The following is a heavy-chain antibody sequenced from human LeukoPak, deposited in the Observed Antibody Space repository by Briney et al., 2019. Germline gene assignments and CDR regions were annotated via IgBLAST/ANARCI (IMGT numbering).Heavy chain of an antibody. V-gene: IGHV3-30*18. CDR2: ISYDGSNK. CDR1: GFTFSSYG. Sequence: GGSLRLSCAASGFTFSSYGMHWVRQAPGKGLEWVAVISYDGSNKYYADSVKGRFTISRDNSKNTLYLQMNSLRAEDTAVYYCAKRGGYSGGSCYNWFDPWGQGTLVTVSS. J-gene: IGHJ5*02. D-gene: IGHD2-15*01. CDR3: AKRGGYSGGSCYNWFDP.